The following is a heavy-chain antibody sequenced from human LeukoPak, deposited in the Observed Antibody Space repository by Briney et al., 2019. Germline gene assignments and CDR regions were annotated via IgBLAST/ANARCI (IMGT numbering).Heavy chain of an antibody. CDR3: ARLGLELRMYFQH. CDR2: IYYSGST. J-gene: IGHJ1*01. V-gene: IGHV4-39*01. Sequence: SETLSLTCTVSGGSISSSSYYWGWIRQPPGKGLEWIGSIYYSGSTYYNPSLKSRVTISVDTSKNQFSLKLSSVTAADTAVYYCARLGLELRMYFQHWGQGTLVTVSS. D-gene: IGHD1-7*01. CDR1: GGSISSSSYY.